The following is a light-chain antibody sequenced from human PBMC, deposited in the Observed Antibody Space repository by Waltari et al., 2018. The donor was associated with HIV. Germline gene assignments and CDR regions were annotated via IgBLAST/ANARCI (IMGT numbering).Light chain of an antibody. CDR2: GSG. J-gene: IGLJ2*01. Sequence: QSVLTQPPSVSGAPGQSVTISCTGSTSTIGAGYDLPWYQHLPGTAPKLPIYGSGNRPSGVPDRFSGSKSGTSASLAITGLQAEDEADYYCQSYDSSLTGSVFGGGTKLTVL. CDR1: TSTIGAGYD. CDR3: QSYDSSLTGSV. V-gene: IGLV1-40*01.